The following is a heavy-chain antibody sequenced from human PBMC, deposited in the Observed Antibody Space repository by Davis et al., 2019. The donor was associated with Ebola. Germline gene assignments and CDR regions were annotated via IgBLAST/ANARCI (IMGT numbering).Heavy chain of an antibody. CDR1: GYSFTSYG. CDR2: ISAYNGNT. V-gene: IGHV1-18*04. J-gene: IGHJ5*02. D-gene: IGHD6-19*01. CDR3: ARSSGWFDL. Sequence: AASVKVSCKASGYSFTSYGISWVRQAPGQGLEWMGWISAYNGNTNYAQKFQGRVTITGDTSASTAYMELSSLRSEGTAVYYCARSSGWFDLWGQGTLVTVSS.